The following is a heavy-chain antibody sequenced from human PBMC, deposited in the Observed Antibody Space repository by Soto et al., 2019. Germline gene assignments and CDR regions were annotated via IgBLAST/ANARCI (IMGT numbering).Heavy chain of an antibody. CDR1: GYTFTSYS. V-gene: IGHV1-3*01. D-gene: IGHD3-10*02. J-gene: IGHJ6*02. Sequence: QVQLVQSGAAVEKPGASVKVSCKASGYTFTSYSIQWVRQAPGQRPEWMGWVNPVNGNTKYSQKFQDRVTFTRETSVMIVYMELSRLRSEDTAVYYCASRNYVALDYGLDVWGQGTTVTVSS. CDR2: VNPVNGNT. CDR3: ASRNYVALDYGLDV.